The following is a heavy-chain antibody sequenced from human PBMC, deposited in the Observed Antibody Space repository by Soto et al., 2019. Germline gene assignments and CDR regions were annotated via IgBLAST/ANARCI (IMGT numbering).Heavy chain of an antibody. CDR3: ARDYMAGVD. Sequence: QVQLQESGPGLVKPSQTLSLTCTVSGSSISSGSYYWSWIRQHPGKGLEWIGYIYHSGSTYYNPSLKSRATISLDTSKNQFSLKLSAVTAADTAVYYCARDYMAGVDGGQGTLVTVSS. CDR1: GSSISSGSYY. V-gene: IGHV4-31*03. D-gene: IGHD2-15*01. CDR2: IYHSGST. J-gene: IGHJ4*02.